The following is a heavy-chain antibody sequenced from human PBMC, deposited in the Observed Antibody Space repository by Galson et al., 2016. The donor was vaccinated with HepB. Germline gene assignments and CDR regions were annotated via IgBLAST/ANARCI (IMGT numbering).Heavy chain of an antibody. CDR1: GFTVSSDY. J-gene: IGHJ6*02. V-gene: IGHV3-53*01. CDR2: IYSGGTT. Sequence: SLRLSCAASGFTVSSDYMNWVRQAPGKGLEWVSVIYSGGTTYYADSVKGRFTISRGNSKNTVYLQMNSLRAEDTAVYYCARDQGARNGMNVWGQGTTVTVSS. CDR3: ARDQGARNGMNV. D-gene: IGHD3-16*01.